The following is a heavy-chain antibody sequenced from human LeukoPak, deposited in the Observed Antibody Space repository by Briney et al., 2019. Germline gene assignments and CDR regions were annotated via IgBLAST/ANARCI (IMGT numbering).Heavy chain of an antibody. D-gene: IGHD4-23*01. CDR2: INPSGGST. CDR1: GYTFTSYY. Sequence: GASVKVSCKASGYTFTSYYMHWVRQAPGQGLEWMGIINPSGGSTSYAQKFQGRVTMTRDTSTSTVYMELSSLRSEDTAVYYCGRDPSPYGGNYYFDYWGQGTLVTVSS. J-gene: IGHJ4*02. V-gene: IGHV1-46*01. CDR3: GRDPSPYGGNYYFDY.